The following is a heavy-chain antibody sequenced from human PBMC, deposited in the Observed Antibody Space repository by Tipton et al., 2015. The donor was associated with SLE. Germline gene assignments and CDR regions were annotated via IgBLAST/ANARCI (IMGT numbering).Heavy chain of an antibody. D-gene: IGHD3-16*01. CDR1: GGSLSGYY. CDR2: INHSGST. V-gene: IGHV4-34*01. Sequence: TLSLTCAVYGGSLSGYYWSWIRQPPGKGLEWIGEINHSGSTNYNPSLESRVTISVDTSKNQFSLKLSSVTAADTALYYCARGRPSDYIWVYSGWVFDYWGLGTLVTVSS. CDR3: ARGRPSDYIWVYSGWVFDY. J-gene: IGHJ4*02.